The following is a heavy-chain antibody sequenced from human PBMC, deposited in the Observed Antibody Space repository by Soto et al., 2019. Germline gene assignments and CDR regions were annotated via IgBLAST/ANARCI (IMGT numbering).Heavy chain of an antibody. D-gene: IGHD6-13*01. V-gene: IGHV3-23*01. Sequence: EVQLLESGGGLVQPGGSLRLSCAASGFTFSSYAMSWVRQAPGKGLEWVSAISGSGGSAYYADSVKGRFTISRDNSKNALYLQMNSLRAEDTAVYYCAKENGYSSSWFELDYWGQGTLVTVSS. CDR1: GFTFSSYA. J-gene: IGHJ4*02. CDR2: ISGSGGSA. CDR3: AKENGYSSSWFELDY.